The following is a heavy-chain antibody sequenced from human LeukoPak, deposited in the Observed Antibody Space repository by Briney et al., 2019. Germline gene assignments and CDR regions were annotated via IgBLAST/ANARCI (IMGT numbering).Heavy chain of an antibody. CDR3: ARNEYYDFWSGYPPDYYGMDV. CDR2: IYYSGST. CDR1: GGSISSYY. D-gene: IGHD3-3*01. Sequence: SETLSLTCTVSGGSISSYYWSWIWQPPGKGLEWIGYIYYSGSTNYNPSLKSRVTISVDTSKNQFSLKLSSVTAADTAVYYCARNEYYDFWSGYPPDYYGMDVWGQGTTVTVSS. V-gene: IGHV4-59*01. J-gene: IGHJ6*02.